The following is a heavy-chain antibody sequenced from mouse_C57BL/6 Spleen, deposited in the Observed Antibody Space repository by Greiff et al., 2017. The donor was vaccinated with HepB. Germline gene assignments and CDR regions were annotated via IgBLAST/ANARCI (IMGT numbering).Heavy chain of an antibody. CDR2: ILPGSGST. V-gene: IGHV1-9*01. Sequence: SGAELMKPGASVKLSCKATGYTFTGYWIEWVKQRPGHGLEWIGEILPGSGSTNYNEKFKGKATFTADTSSNTAYMQLSSLTTEDSAIYYCARPFITTVVAERRSYYFDYWGQGTTLTVSS. D-gene: IGHD1-1*01. CDR3: ARPFITTVVAERRSYYFDY. CDR1: GYTFTGYW. J-gene: IGHJ2*01.